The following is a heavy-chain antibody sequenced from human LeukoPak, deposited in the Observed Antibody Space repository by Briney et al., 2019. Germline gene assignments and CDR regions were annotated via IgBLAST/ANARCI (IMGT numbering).Heavy chain of an antibody. V-gene: IGHV3-33*01. CDR2: IWYDGSSK. D-gene: IGHD2-2*01. Sequence: GGSLRLSCAASGFTFSSYGMHWVRQAPGKGLEWVAVIWYDGSSKYYADSVKGRFTISRDNSKNTLYLQMNSLRAEDTAVYYCAGHPRYCSSTSCLYGMDVWGKGTTVTVSS. CDR1: GFTFSSYG. J-gene: IGHJ6*04. CDR3: AGHPRYCSSTSCLYGMDV.